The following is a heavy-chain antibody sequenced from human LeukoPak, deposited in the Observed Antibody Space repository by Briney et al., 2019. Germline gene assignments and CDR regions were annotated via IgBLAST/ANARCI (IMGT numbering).Heavy chain of an antibody. V-gene: IGHV4-4*07. CDR3: ARVGDYALKD. CDR1: GGSISNY. Sequence: SETLSLTCTVSGGSISNYWSWIRQPAGKGLEWIGLMYTSGSTNYNPSLKSRVTMSLDTSKNQFSLKLSSVTAADTAVYYCARVGDYALKDWGQGTLVTVSS. D-gene: IGHD3-16*01. J-gene: IGHJ4*02. CDR2: MYTSGST.